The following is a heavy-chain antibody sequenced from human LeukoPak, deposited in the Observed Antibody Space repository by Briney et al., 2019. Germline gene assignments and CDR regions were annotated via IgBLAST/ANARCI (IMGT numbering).Heavy chain of an antibody. CDR2: INHSGST. V-gene: IGHV4-39*07. CDR1: GGSISSGGYY. Sequence: PSQTLSLTCTVSGGSISSGGYYWRWIRQPPGKGLEWIGEINHSGSTNYNPSPKSRVAISVDTSKNQFSLKLSSVTAADTAVYYCARALEITIFGVARDYWGQGTLVTVSS. CDR3: ARALEITIFGVARDY. D-gene: IGHD3-3*01. J-gene: IGHJ4*02.